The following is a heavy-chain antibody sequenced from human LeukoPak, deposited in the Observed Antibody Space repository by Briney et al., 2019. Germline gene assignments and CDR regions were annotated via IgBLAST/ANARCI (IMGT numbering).Heavy chain of an antibody. J-gene: IGHJ6*02. CDR2: IYTSGST. CDR1: GGSISSYY. CDR3: ARQGCSSTSCYRGVYYYGMAV. D-gene: IGHD2-2*01. Sequence: SSETLSLTCSVSGGSISSYYWSWLRQPAGKGLEGIGRIYTSGSTIYNPSLKTRVTMSVDTSKNQFSLKLSSVTAADTAVYYCARQGCSSTSCYRGVYYYGMAVWGQGTTVTVSS. V-gene: IGHV4-4*07.